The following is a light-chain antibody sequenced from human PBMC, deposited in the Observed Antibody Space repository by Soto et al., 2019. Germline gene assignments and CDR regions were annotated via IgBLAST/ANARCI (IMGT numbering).Light chain of an antibody. CDR2: KAS. J-gene: IGKJ5*01. V-gene: IGKV1-5*03. Sequence: DIQMTQSPSTLSASVGDRVTITCRASQSISGWLAWYQQKPGKAPRLLIYKASTLETGVPSRLSGSGSGTEFTLTISSLQSEDFAVYYCQQYNNLITFSQGTRLEIK. CDR1: QSISGW. CDR3: QQYNNLIT.